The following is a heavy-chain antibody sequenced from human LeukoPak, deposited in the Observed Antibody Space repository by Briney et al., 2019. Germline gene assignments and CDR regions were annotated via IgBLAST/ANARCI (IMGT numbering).Heavy chain of an antibody. D-gene: IGHD5-24*01. CDR1: GYTLTELS. V-gene: IGHV1-24*01. CDR2: FDPEDGET. J-gene: IGHJ1*01. CDR3: ATGEMATIRSEYFQH. Sequence: APVKVSCKVSGYTLTELSMHWVRQAPGKGLEWMGGFDPEDGETIYAQKFQGRVTMTEDTSTDTAYMELSSLRSEDTAVYYCATGEMATIRSEYFQHWGQGTLVTVSS.